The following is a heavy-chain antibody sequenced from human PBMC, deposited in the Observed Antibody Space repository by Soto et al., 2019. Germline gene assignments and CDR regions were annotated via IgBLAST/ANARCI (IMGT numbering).Heavy chain of an antibody. CDR3: ACCWGSLQNFYY. V-gene: IGHV4-31*03. CDR2: IYYSGST. J-gene: IGHJ4*02. CDR1: GGSISSGGYY. D-gene: IGHD2-15*01. Sequence: LSLTCTVTGGSISSGGYYWSWIRQHPGKGLEWIGCIYYSGSTYYNPSLKSRVTISVDTSKNQFSLKLSSVTAADTAVYYCACCWGSLQNFYYRGQGTPVTV.